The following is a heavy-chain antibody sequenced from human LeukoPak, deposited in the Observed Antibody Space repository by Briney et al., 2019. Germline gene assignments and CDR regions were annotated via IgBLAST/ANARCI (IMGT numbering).Heavy chain of an antibody. CDR3: AREVDDSSSDAFDI. CDR1: GFTFSSYS. CDR2: ISSSSSYI. Sequence: GGSLRLSCAASGFTFSSYSMNWVRQAPGKGLEWVSSISSSSSYIYYADSVKGRFTISRDNAENRLYLQMNSLRAEDTAVYYCAREVDDSSSDAFDIWGQGTMVTVSS. V-gene: IGHV3-21*01. D-gene: IGHD3-22*01. J-gene: IGHJ3*02.